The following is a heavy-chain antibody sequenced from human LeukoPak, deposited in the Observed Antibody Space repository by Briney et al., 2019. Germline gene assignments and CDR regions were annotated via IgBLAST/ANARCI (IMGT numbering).Heavy chain of an antibody. V-gene: IGHV4-34*01. CDR1: GGSFSGYY. CDR3: ARAPVTAIQIDY. J-gene: IGHJ4*02. D-gene: IGHD2-21*02. Sequence: SETLSLTCAVYGGSFSGYYWSWIRQPPGKGLEWIGEINHSGSTNYNPSLKSRVTISVDTSKNQFSLKLSSVTAADTAVYYCARAPVTAIQIDYWGQGTLVTVSS. CDR2: INHSGST.